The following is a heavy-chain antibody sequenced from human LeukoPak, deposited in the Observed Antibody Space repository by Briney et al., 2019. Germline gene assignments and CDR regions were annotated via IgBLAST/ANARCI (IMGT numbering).Heavy chain of an antibody. D-gene: IGHD5-18*01. CDR2: ISGSSSYI. J-gene: IGHJ4*02. Sequence: GGSLRLSCAASGFPFSSYFMNWVRQAPGKGLEWVSSISGSSSYIYDADSVKGRFTISRDNAKNSLYLQMNSLRAEDTAVYYCARRATTERGHSYGLDYWGQGTLVTVSS. CDR3: ARRATTERGHSYGLDY. CDR1: GFPFSSYF. V-gene: IGHV3-21*01.